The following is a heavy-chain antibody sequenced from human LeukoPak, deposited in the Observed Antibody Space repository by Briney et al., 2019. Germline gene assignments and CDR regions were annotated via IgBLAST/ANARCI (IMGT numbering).Heavy chain of an antibody. D-gene: IGHD5-12*01. CDR3: ARCGYDCNYYYYGMDV. J-gene: IGHJ6*02. V-gene: IGHV1-18*01. CDR1: GYTFTSYG. CDR2: ISAYNGNT. Sequence: ASVKVSCKASGYTFTSYGISWVRQAPGQGLEWMGWISAYNGNTNYAQKLQGRVTMTTDTSTSTAYMELRSLRSDDTAAYYCARCGYDCNYYYYGMDVWGQGTTVTVSS.